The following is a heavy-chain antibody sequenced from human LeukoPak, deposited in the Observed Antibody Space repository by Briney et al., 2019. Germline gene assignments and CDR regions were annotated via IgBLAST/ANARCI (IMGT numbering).Heavy chain of an antibody. CDR3: ASQPAAADIDY. Sequence: GGSLRLSCATSGFTFSRFWMTWVCQAPGKGLEWVANIKQDGSEKNYADSVKGRFTISRDNAKSSLYLQMNSLRGEDTAVYYCASQPAAADIDYWGQGTLVTVSS. J-gene: IGHJ4*02. CDR2: IKQDGSEK. V-gene: IGHV3-7*03. CDR1: GFTFSRFW. D-gene: IGHD2-2*01.